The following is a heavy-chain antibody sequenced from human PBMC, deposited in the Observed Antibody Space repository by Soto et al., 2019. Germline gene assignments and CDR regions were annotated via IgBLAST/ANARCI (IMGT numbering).Heavy chain of an antibody. CDR1: GFTFSSYA. Sequence: GGSLRLSCAASGFTFSSYAMHWVRQAPGKGLEWVAVISYDGSNKYYADSVKGRFTISRDNSKNTLYLQMNSLRAEDTAVYYCARDYDFWSGPPPSFYYYYGMDVWGQGTTVTVSS. D-gene: IGHD3-3*01. CDR2: ISYDGSNK. V-gene: IGHV3-30-3*01. CDR3: ARDYDFWSGPPPSFYYYYGMDV. J-gene: IGHJ6*02.